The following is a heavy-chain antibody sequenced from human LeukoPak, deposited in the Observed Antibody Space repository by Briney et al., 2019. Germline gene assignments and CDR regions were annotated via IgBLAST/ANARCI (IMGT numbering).Heavy chain of an antibody. Sequence: GGSLRLSCAASGFTFSNYGMHWVRQAPGKGLEWVAFIRYDGSNENYADSVKGRFTISRDNSKNTLYLQMNSLRAEDTAVYYCAKKGSSTWYHFDYWGQGTLVTVSS. V-gene: IGHV3-30*02. CDR1: GFTFSNYG. CDR3: AKKGSSTWYHFDY. J-gene: IGHJ4*02. D-gene: IGHD6-13*01. CDR2: IRYDGSNE.